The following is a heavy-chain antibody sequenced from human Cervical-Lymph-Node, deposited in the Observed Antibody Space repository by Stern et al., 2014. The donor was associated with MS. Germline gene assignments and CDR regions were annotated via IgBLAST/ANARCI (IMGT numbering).Heavy chain of an antibody. D-gene: IGHD6-19*01. CDR1: GFRVDLYA. J-gene: IGHJ4*02. V-gene: IGHV3-9*01. Sequence: VQLVQSGGDLVQPGRSLRLSCAASGFRVDLYAMHWVRQAPGKGLEWVAGISWNSVSIGYAGSVKGRFTISRDNVKNFLYLQMDSLRPEDTALYYCAKEIRRADSSPDYWGQGALVTVSS. CDR2: ISWNSVSI. CDR3: AKEIRRADSSPDY.